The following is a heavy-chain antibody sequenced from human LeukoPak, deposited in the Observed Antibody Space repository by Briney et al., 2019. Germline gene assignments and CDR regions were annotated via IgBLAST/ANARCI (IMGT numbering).Heavy chain of an antibody. CDR1: GFTFSSYG. CDR3: ARQTTLRMIVVGEFDY. CDR2: IRYDGSNK. Sequence: GGSLRLSCAASGFTFSSYGMHWVRQAPGKGLEWVAFIRYDGSNKYYADSVKGRLTISRDNSKNTLYLQMNSLRAEDTAVYYCARQTTLRMIVVGEFDYWGQGTLVAVSS. D-gene: IGHD3-22*01. V-gene: IGHV3-30*02. J-gene: IGHJ4*02.